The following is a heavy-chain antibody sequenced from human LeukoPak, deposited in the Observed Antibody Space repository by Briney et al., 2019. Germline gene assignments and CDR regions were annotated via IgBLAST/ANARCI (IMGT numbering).Heavy chain of an antibody. J-gene: IGHJ6*02. CDR1: GFTFSSYA. CDR2: ISGSGGST. CDR3: ARDKAQDSVYYGMDV. Sequence: GGSLRLSCAASGFTFSSYAMSWVRQAPGKGLEWVSAISGSGGSTYYADSVKGRFTISRDNARTSLYLQMNSLRAEDTAVYYCARDKAQDSVYYGMDVWGQGTTVIVSS. D-gene: IGHD6-6*01. V-gene: IGHV3-23*01.